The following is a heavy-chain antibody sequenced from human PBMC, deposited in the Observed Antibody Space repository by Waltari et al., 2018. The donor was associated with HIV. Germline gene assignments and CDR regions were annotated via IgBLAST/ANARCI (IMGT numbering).Heavy chain of an antibody. CDR1: GFTFNSHW. D-gene: IGHD1-26*01. Sequence: EVQLVESGGGLVQPGGSLRLACAASGFTFNSHWRSWIRQDPGKGLEWVANIKQDGSDKNYVDSVKGRFTISRDNAKNSLYLQMNSLRAEDTAVYYCVRNGGSFDYWGQGTLVTVSS. V-gene: IGHV3-7*01. J-gene: IGHJ4*02. CDR3: VRNGGSFDY. CDR2: IKQDGSDK.